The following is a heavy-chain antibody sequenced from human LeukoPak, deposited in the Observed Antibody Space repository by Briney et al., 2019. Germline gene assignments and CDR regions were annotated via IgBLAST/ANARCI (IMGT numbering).Heavy chain of an antibody. Sequence: GGSLRLSCAASGFTFSNYAMSWVRQAPGKGLEWVSAISGSGGSTYYADSVKGRFTISRDNSKNTLYLQMNSLRAEDTAVYYCAKNFYSSSWYQGLFDYWGQGTLVTVSS. J-gene: IGHJ4*02. D-gene: IGHD6-13*01. CDR2: ISGSGGST. V-gene: IGHV3-23*01. CDR1: GFTFSNYA. CDR3: AKNFYSSSWYQGLFDY.